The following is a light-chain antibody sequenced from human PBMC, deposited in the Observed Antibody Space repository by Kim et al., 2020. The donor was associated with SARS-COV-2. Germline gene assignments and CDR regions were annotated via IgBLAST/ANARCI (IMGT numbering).Light chain of an antibody. CDR3: QHLNSYPHT. J-gene: IGKJ2*01. V-gene: IGKV1-9*01. CDR1: QGISSY. Sequence: SESVGDRVTITCRASQGISSYLAWYLQKPGKAPNLLIYAASTLQSGVPSRFSGSGSGTDFTLTISSLQPEDSATYYCQHLNSYPHTFGQGTKLEI. CDR2: AAS.